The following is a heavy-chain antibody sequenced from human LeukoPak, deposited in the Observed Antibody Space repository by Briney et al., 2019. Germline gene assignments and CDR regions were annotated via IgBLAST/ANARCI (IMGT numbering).Heavy chain of an antibody. CDR2: INPSDSDT. CDR3: AKGYSRVDY. V-gene: IGHV5-51*01. CDR1: GYFFTSYW. Sequence: GESLKISCKASGYFFTSYWIGWVRQMPGKGLEWMGIINPSDSDTRYSPSFQGQVTISADKSISTVYLQWSSPKASDTAKYYCAKGYSRVDYWGQGTLVTVSS. D-gene: IGHD5-12*01. J-gene: IGHJ4*02.